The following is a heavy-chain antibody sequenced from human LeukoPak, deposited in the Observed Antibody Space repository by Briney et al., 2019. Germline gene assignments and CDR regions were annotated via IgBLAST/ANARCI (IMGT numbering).Heavy chain of an antibody. CDR3: ARDRGSGWPLYYYYGMDV. CDR1: GFTFSSYA. D-gene: IGHD6-19*01. CDR2: ISGSGGST. V-gene: IGHV3-23*01. J-gene: IGHJ6*02. Sequence: GGSLRLSCAASGFTFSSYAMSWVRQAPGKGLEWVSAISGSGGSTYYADSVKGRFTISRDNSKNTLYLQMNSLRAEDTAVYYCARDRGSGWPLYYYYGMDVWGQGTTVTVSS.